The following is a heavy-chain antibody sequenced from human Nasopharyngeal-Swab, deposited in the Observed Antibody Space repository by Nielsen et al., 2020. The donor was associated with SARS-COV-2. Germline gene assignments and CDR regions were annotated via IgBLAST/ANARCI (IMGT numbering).Heavy chain of an antibody. CDR1: GYNFTTYD. Sequence: ASVKVSCKASGYNFTTYDFNWVRQATGQGLEWMGWISAYNGNTNYAQKLQGRVTMTTDTSTSTAYMELRSLRSDDTAVYYCARGLHQLEYYFDYWGQGTLVTVSS. J-gene: IGHJ4*02. D-gene: IGHD3-3*01. V-gene: IGHV1-18*01. CDR3: ARGLHQLEYYFDY. CDR2: ISAYNGNT.